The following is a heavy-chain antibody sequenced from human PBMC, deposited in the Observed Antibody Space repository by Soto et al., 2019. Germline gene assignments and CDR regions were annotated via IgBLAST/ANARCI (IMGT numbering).Heavy chain of an antibody. CDR1: GGSISSYY. CDR3: ASSAYYDILTGYYMDYYYYGMDV. D-gene: IGHD3-9*01. Sequence: SETLSLTCTVSGGSISSYYWSWIRQPPGKGLEWIGYIYYSGSTNYNPSLKSRVTISVDTSKNQFSLKLSSVTAADTAVYYCASSAYYDILTGYYMDYYYYGMDVWGQGTTVTVSS. CDR2: IYYSGST. V-gene: IGHV4-59*01. J-gene: IGHJ6*02.